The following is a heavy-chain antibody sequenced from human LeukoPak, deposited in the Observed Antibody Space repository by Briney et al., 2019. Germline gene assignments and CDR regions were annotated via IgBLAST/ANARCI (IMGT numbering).Heavy chain of an antibody. J-gene: IGHJ3*02. V-gene: IGHV4-34*01. CDR1: GGSFSGYY. Sequence: PSETLSLTCAVYGGSFSGYYWSWIRQPPGKGLEWIGEINHSGSTNYNPSLKSRVTMSVDTSKNQFSLKLSSVTAADTAVYYCARGPRFSFGAFDIWGQGTMVTVSS. CDR2: INHSGST. CDR3: ARGPRFSFGAFDI. D-gene: IGHD3-3*01.